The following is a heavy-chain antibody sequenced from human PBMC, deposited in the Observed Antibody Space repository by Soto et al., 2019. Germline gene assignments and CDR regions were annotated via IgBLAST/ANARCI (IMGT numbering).Heavy chain of an antibody. D-gene: IGHD4-17*01. V-gene: IGHV1-18*01. CDR3: ARDGWCPTYGDSQPNWFDP. CDR2: ISAYNGNT. CDR1: GYTFTSYG. J-gene: IGHJ5*02. Sequence: QVQLVQSGAEVKKPGASVKVSCKASGYTFTSYGISWVRQAPGQGLEWMGWISAYNGNTNYAQKLQGRVTMTTDTSTSTAYMELRRPGSDDTAAYYCARDGWCPTYGDSQPNWFDPWGQGTLVTVS.